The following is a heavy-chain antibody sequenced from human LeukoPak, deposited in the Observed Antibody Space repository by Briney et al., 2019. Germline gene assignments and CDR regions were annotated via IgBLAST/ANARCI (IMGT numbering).Heavy chain of an antibody. V-gene: IGHV3-23*01. D-gene: IGHD2-21*02. CDR3: AKDLCTGDCYPYYYAMDV. Sequence: GGSLRLSCAASGFAFTRYWMSWVRQAPGRGLEWVSGISGSGGRTFYADSVKGRFTISRDNSQKTLYLQMNSLRAEDTAVYYCAKDLCTGDCYPYYYAMDVWGQGTTVTVSS. J-gene: IGHJ6*02. CDR1: GFAFTRYW. CDR2: ISGSGGRT.